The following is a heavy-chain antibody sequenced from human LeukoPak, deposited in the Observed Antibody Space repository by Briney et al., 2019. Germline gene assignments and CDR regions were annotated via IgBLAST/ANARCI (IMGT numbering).Heavy chain of an antibody. D-gene: IGHD3-9*01. CDR3: ARPDYLTGFFDY. Sequence: SEALSLTCAVYGGSFSGYYWSWIRQPPGKGLEWIGEINHSGSTNYNPSLKSRVTISVDTSKNQFSLKLSSVTAADTAVYYCARPDYLTGFFDYWGQGTLVTVSS. J-gene: IGHJ4*02. CDR2: INHSGST. V-gene: IGHV4-34*01. CDR1: GGSFSGYY.